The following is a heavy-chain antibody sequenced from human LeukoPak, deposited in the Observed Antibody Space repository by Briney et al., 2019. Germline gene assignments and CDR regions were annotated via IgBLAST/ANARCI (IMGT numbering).Heavy chain of an antibody. V-gene: IGHV3-23*01. CDR3: ARDSGSSSSRVRFEF. CDR1: GFSFSSYA. J-gene: IGHJ4*02. CDR2: ISGNGGST. D-gene: IGHD6-13*01. Sequence: GGSLRLSCAASGFSFSSYAMSWVRQAPGEGLEWDSAISGNGGSTDYADSVRGRFTISRDNSKNTLYLQMNSLRAEDTAVYYCARDSGSSSSRVRFEFWGQGILVTVSS.